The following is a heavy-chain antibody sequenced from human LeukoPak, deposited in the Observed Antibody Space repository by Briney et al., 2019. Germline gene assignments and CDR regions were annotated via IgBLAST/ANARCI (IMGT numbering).Heavy chain of an antibody. D-gene: IGHD5-18*01. V-gene: IGHV1-69*13. CDR3: ARDGYSYGYFVHFDY. J-gene: IGHJ4*02. CDR1: GGTFSSYA. Sequence: SVKVSCKASGGTFSSYAISWVRQAPGQGLEWMGGIVPIFGTANYAQKFQGRVTITADESTSTAYMELSSLRSEDTAVYYCARDGYSYGYFVHFDYWGQGTLVTVSS. CDR2: IVPIFGTA.